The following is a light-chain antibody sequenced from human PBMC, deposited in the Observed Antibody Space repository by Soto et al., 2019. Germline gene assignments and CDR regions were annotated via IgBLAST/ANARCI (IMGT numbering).Light chain of an antibody. J-gene: IGKJ2*01. Sequence: DIQMTQSPSSLSASVGDRVTIACRASQTIGTFLNWYQQEPGKAPKVLIYDTSRLQYGVPSTFSGSGPGTDFTLTISSLQPVDFATYYCQQSDTTPYTFGQGTILEI. CDR1: QTIGTF. V-gene: IGKV1-39*01. CDR3: QQSDTTPYT. CDR2: DTS.